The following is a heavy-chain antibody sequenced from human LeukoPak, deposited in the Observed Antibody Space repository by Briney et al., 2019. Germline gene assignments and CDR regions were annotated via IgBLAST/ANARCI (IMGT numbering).Heavy chain of an antibody. Sequence: SETLSLTCTVSGGSISSGDYYWSWIRQPPGKGLEWIGYIYYSGNTHYNPSLKSRVTMSVDTSTNQFSLRLSSVTAADTAVYYCARGSGYVRGDFDYWGQGTLLTVSS. CDR3: ARGSGYVRGDFDY. V-gene: IGHV4-30-4*01. CDR1: GGSISSGDYY. D-gene: IGHD5-12*01. CDR2: IYYSGNT. J-gene: IGHJ4*02.